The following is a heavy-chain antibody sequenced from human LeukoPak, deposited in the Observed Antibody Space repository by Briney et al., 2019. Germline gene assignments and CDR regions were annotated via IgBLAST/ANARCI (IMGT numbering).Heavy chain of an antibody. CDR2: IYYSGST. CDR3: ASFGYQLPGDY. V-gene: IGHV4-39*01. D-gene: IGHD2-2*01. J-gene: IGHJ4*02. Sequence: SETLSLTCTVSGGSISSSSYYWGWIRQPPGKGLEWIGSIYYSGSTYYNPSLKSRVTISVDTSKNQFSLKLSSVTAADTAVYYCASFGYQLPGDYWGQGTLVTVSS. CDR1: GGSISSSSYY.